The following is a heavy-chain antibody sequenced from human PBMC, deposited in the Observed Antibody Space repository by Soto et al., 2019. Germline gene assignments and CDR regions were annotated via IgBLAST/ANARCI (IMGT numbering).Heavy chain of an antibody. CDR1: GFSLSTSGMR. Sequence: SGPTLVNPTQTLTLTCTFSGFSLSTSGMRVSWIRQPPGKALEWLALIDRDDDKWYSTSLKTRLTISKDTSKNQVVLTMTNVDPVDTATYYCARHMYYAGNGYYFGYWGQGTLVTVSS. V-gene: IGHV2-70*13. CDR2: IDRDDDK. CDR3: ARHMYYAGNGYYFGY. D-gene: IGHD3-22*01. J-gene: IGHJ4*02.